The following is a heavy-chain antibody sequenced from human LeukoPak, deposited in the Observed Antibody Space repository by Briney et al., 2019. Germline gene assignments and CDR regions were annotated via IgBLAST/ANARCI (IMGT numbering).Heavy chain of an antibody. J-gene: IGHJ4*02. Sequence: GGSVTLSCAASGFTFSNAWMSGVRQAPGKGVEWVGRIKSKTDGGTTDYAAPVKGRFTITRDDSKTTLYLQMNSLKTEDTAVYYCTTETSLGYCSSTSCYSFDYWGQGTLVTVSS. CDR3: TTETSLGYCSSTSCYSFDY. D-gene: IGHD2-2*01. CDR1: GFTFSNAW. V-gene: IGHV3-15*01. CDR2: IKSKTDGGTT.